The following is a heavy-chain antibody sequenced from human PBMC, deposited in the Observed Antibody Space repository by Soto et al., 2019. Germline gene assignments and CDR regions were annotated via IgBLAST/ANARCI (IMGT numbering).Heavy chain of an antibody. J-gene: IGHJ4*02. D-gene: IGHD3-10*01. CDR3: ARDLNPYFGPGSLQGFSDF. CDR2: INPNGGGA. Sequence: GASVKVSCKASGYDFIDHYIHWLRQAPGQGLEWMGWINPNGGGAKYAQKFQGRITMTGDTSITTVYMSLSGLTSDDTALYYCARDLNPYFGPGSLQGFSDFWGEGTQGTVSS. CDR1: GYDFIDHY. V-gene: IGHV1-2*02.